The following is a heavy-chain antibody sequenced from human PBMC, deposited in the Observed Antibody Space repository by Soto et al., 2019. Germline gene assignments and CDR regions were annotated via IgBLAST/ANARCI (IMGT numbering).Heavy chain of an antibody. Sequence: QVQLVQSGAEVKKPGASVKVSCKASGYTFTTYAMHWVRQAPGQRLEWMGWINAGNGNTKYSQKLQGRVTITRDTSASTAYMGLGSLRSEDTAVYYCARAPLVNWFDPWGQGTLVPVSS. V-gene: IGHV1-3*01. D-gene: IGHD3-10*01. CDR1: GYTFTTYA. CDR3: ARAPLVNWFDP. CDR2: INAGNGNT. J-gene: IGHJ5*02.